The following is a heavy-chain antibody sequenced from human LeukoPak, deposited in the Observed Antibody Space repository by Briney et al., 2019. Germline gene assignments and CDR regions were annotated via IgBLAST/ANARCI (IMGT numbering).Heavy chain of an antibody. CDR1: GGSISSYY. D-gene: IGHD3-22*01. J-gene: IGHJ4*02. Sequence: SETLSLTCTVSGGSISSYYWSWIRRPPGKGLEWIGYIYYSGSTNYNPSLKSRVPISVDTSKNQFSLKLSSVTAADTAVYYCARGGESPNYYDSSGYYNWGQGTLVTVSS. V-gene: IGHV4-59*01. CDR2: IYYSGST. CDR3: ARGGESPNYYDSSGYYN.